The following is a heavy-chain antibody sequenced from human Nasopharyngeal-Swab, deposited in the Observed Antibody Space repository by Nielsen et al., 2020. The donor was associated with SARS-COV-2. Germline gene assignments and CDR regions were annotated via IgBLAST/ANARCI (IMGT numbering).Heavy chain of an antibody. CDR3: AKDLKGPYFF. Sequence: GEFLKISCAASGFPFSTYGMSWVRQAPGKGLEWVSSISGRGDNTYYADSVKGRFTISRDNSKNTLYLQMNSLRAEDTAIYYCAKDLKGPYFFWGQGTLVTVSS. CDR1: GFPFSTYG. CDR2: ISGRGDNT. J-gene: IGHJ4*02. D-gene: IGHD2/OR15-2a*01. V-gene: IGHV3-23*01.